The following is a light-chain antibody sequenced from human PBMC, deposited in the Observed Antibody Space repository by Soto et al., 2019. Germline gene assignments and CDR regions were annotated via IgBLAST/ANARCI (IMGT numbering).Light chain of an antibody. CDR1: SSDVGGYNY. J-gene: IGLJ3*02. CDR3: SSYTSRNTWV. CDR2: EVS. V-gene: IGLV2-14*01. Sequence: SALTQPASVSGSPGQSITISCTGTSSDVGGYNYVSWYQQHPGKAPKLMIFEVSYRPSGVSNRFSGSKSDNTASLTISGLQAEDEADYYCSSYTSRNTWVFGGGTKLTVL.